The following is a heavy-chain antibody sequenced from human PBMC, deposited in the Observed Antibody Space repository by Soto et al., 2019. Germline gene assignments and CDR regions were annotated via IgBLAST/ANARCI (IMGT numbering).Heavy chain of an antibody. Sequence: GGSLRLSCAASGFTFSSYGMHWVRQAPGKGLEWVAVIWYDGSNKYYADSVRGRFTISRDNSKNTLYLQMNSLRAEDTAVYYCARASGDGYNYFDYWGQGTLVTVSS. V-gene: IGHV3-33*01. CDR1: GFTFSSYG. CDR3: ARASGDGYNYFDY. D-gene: IGHD5-12*01. CDR2: IWYDGSNK. J-gene: IGHJ4*02.